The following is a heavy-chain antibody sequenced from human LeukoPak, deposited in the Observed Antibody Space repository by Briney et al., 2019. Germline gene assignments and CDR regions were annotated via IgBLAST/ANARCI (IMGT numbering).Heavy chain of an antibody. CDR3: ASTPPPAYVWGSYRLDAFDI. D-gene: IGHD3-16*02. CDR1: GFTFSSYS. J-gene: IGHJ3*02. V-gene: IGHV3-21*01. Sequence: PGGSLRLSCAASGFTFSSYSMNWVRQAPGKGLEWVSSISSSSSYIYYADSVKGRFTISRDNAKNLLYLQMNSLRAEDTAVYYCASTPPPAYVWGSYRLDAFDIWGQGTMVTVSS. CDR2: ISSSSSYI.